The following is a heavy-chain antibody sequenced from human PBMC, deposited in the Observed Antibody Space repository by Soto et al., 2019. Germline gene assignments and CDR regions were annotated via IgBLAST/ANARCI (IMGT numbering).Heavy chain of an antibody. J-gene: IGHJ3*02. D-gene: IGHD1-1*01. CDR3: ARGSQLERDALDI. CDR2: IYYTGHT. CDR1: GVSINSGGYY. V-gene: IGHV4-31*03. Sequence: QVQLQESGPGLVKPSQTLSLTCSVSGVSINSGGYYWSWIRHHPGKGLEWIGYIYYTGHTFYNPSLKSRVAMSLDTSKNQFSLKLSSVTASDTAVYYCARGSQLERDALDIWGQGTMVTVSS.